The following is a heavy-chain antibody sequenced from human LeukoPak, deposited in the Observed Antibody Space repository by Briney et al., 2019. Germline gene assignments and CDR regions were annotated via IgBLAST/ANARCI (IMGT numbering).Heavy chain of an antibody. V-gene: IGHV4-61*02. CDR3: ARQEWLADYYYYYMDV. D-gene: IGHD6-19*01. CDR2: IYGSGRT. CDR1: GDSISSGSYS. Sequence: ASETLSLTCTVSGDSISSGSYSWSWIRQPAGKGLEWIGRIYGSGRTNYNLSLKSRVTISVDTSKNQFSLKLSSVTAADTAVYYCARQEWLADYYYYYMDVWGKGTTVTISS. J-gene: IGHJ6*03.